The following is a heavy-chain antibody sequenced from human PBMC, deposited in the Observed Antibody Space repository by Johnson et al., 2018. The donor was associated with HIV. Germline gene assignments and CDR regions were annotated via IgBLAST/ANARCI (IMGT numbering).Heavy chain of an antibody. CDR2: IKQDGSEK. Sequence: VQLVESGGGVVQPGGSLRLSCAASGFTFSSYAMSWVRQAPGKGLEWVANIKQDGSEKHYVDSVKGRFTISRDNAKNSLYLQMNSLRAEDTAVYYCARDSGTVDYDAFDIWGQGTMVTVSS. J-gene: IGHJ3*02. CDR1: GFTFSSYA. V-gene: IGHV3-7*01. CDR3: ARDSGTVDYDAFDI. D-gene: IGHD4-11*01.